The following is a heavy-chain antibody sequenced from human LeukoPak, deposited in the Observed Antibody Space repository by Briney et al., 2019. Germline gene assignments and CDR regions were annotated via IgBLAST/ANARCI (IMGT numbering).Heavy chain of an antibody. V-gene: IGHV3-7*01. CDR1: GFTFSSHW. Sequence: GGSLRLSRAASGFTFSSHWMNWVRQAPGKGLEWVANIKEDGSEKDYVDSVKGRFTISRDNAKNSLYLQMDSLRAEDTAVYYCARLYGSLDYWGQGTLVTVSS. D-gene: IGHD3-10*01. CDR3: ARLYGSLDY. CDR2: IKEDGSEK. J-gene: IGHJ4*02.